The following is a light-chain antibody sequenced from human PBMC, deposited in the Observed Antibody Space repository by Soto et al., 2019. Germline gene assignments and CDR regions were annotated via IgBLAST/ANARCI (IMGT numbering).Light chain of an antibody. CDR2: ADT. V-gene: IGLV2-23*01. J-gene: IGLJ1*01. CDR3: SSYTWSPTLYA. CDR1: SREVGGVEH. Sequence: ALTQTPCVSGYLGQSITIPCGSREVGGVEHIYWYQQHPGKGRKLIIYADTQRPSEIPYRSFCSNAGNAAWVAVSGFRAEDEADYYCSSYTWSPTLYAFAAGTNVTFL.